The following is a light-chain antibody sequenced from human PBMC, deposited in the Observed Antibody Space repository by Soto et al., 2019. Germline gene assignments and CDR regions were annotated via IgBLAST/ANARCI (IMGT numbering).Light chain of an antibody. CDR2: RNN. J-gene: IGLJ1*01. CDR1: SSNIGSEN. Sequence: QPVLTQPPSASGTPGQRVTISCSGSSSNIGSENVNWYQQLPGTAPKLLIYRNNQRPSGVPDRFSGSKSGTSASLAISGLQSEDEADYYCCSYAGSFYVFGTGTKVTVL. V-gene: IGLV1-44*01. CDR3: CSYAGSFYV.